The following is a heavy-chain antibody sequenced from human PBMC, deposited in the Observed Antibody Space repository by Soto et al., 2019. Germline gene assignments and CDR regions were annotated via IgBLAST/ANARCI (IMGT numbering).Heavy chain of an antibody. CDR2: INPMLGTP. J-gene: IGHJ6*02. CDR3: ARGLSNDYIHIACYQNAMDG. CDR1: GGTFSSNA. V-gene: IGHV1-69*06. D-gene: IGHD3-16*01. Sequence: QVQLAQSGAEVNKPGASVNVSCTASGGTFSSNAISWVRQAPGQGLEWMGGINPMLGTPNYAQTFQGRFTITADKSTSAGCMELISLCSADTALYYCARGLSNDYIHIACYQNAMDGWGQGTPVTVSS.